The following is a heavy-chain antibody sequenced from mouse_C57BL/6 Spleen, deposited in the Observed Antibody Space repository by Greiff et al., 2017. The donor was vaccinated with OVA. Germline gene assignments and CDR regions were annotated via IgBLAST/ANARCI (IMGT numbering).Heavy chain of an antibody. Sequence: QVQLQQSGAELVKPGASVKMSCKASGYTFTSYWITWVKQRPGQGLEWIGDIYPGSGSTNYNEKFKSKATLTVDTSSSTAYMQLSSLTSEDSAVYYCARGGITTVVDLDYWGQGTTLTVSS. CDR1: GYTFTSYW. V-gene: IGHV1-55*01. CDR3: ARGGITTVVDLDY. D-gene: IGHD1-1*01. CDR2: IYPGSGST. J-gene: IGHJ2*01.